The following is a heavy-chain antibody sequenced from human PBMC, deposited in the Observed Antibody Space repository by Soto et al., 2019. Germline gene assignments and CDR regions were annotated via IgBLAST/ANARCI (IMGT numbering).Heavy chain of an antibody. V-gene: IGHV4-59*12. Sequence: PSETLSLTCTVSGGSISSYYWSWIRQPPGKGLEWIGYIYYSGSTNYNPSLKSRVTISVDTSKNQLSLKLSSVTAADTAVYYCTRKIVLVVITSPGWFDPWGQGTLVTVSS. J-gene: IGHJ5*02. CDR1: GGSISSYY. D-gene: IGHD3-22*01. CDR2: IYYSGST. CDR3: TRKIVLVVITSPGWFDP.